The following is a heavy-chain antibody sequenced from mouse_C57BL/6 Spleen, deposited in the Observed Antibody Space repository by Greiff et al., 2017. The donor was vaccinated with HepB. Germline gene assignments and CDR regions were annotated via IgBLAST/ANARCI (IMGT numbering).Heavy chain of an antibody. Sequence: QVQLQQSGAELVRPGSSVKLSCKASGYTFTSYWMDWVKQRPGQGLEWIGNIYPSDSETHYNQKFKDKATLTVDKSSSTAYMQLSSLTSEDSAVYYCARRGYGSSPDYWGQGTTLTVSS. CDR1: GYTFTSYW. CDR2: IYPSDSET. D-gene: IGHD1-1*01. V-gene: IGHV1-61*01. J-gene: IGHJ2*01. CDR3: ARRGYGSSPDY.